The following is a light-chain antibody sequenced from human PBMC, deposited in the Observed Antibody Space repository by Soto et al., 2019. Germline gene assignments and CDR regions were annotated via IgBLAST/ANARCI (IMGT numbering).Light chain of an antibody. V-gene: IGKV3-20*01. CDR1: QTIRSNY. CDR3: QQYGSSPWT. Sequence: ETVLTQSPATLSLSPGERATLSCRASQTIRSNYLAWYRQTPGQAPRLLIYGASNRATGIADRFSGSGSGTDFTLIISRLEPEDFALYYCQQYGSSPWTFGHGTKREIK. CDR2: GAS. J-gene: IGKJ1*01.